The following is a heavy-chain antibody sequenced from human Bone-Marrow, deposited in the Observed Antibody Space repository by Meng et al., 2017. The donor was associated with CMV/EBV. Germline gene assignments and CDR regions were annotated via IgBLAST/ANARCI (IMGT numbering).Heavy chain of an antibody. D-gene: IGHD6-13*01. J-gene: IGHJ6*02. CDR3: ARDRRQQMANYYYGTDV. Sequence: GESLKISCAASGFTFSSYSMNWVRQAPGKGLEWVSSISSSSSYIYYADSVKGRFTLSRDNSKNTLYLQMDSLRTEDTAVYYCARDRRQQMANYYYGTDVWGQGTTVTVAS. CDR2: ISSSSSYI. CDR1: GFTFSSYS. V-gene: IGHV3-21*01.